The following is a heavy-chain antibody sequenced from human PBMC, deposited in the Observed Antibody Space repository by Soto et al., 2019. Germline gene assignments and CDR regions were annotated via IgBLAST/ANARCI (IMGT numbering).Heavy chain of an antibody. D-gene: IGHD6-25*01. Sequence: GGSLRLSCAASGFKFSDYYMIWIRQAPGKGLGWVSYISSSGTGIYYGDSVKCRFTISRDNAKNSLYLQMNRLRAEDTGVYYCARVREYSGGAKIYYYYYYGMDGWGQGPTGTVSS. CDR2: ISSSGTGI. V-gene: IGHV3-11*01. CDR3: ARVREYSGGAKIYYYYYYGMDG. J-gene: IGHJ6*02. CDR1: GFKFSDYY.